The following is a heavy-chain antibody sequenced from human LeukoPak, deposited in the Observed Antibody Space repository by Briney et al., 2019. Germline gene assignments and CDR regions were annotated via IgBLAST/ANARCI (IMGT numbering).Heavy chain of an antibody. CDR3: AKGVGAAIYYYHGMDV. CDR2: ISGSGGST. V-gene: IGHV3-23*01. D-gene: IGHD2-15*01. Sequence: PGGSLRLSCAASGFTFSSYAMNWVRRAPGKGPEWVSAISGSGGSTYHADSVKGRFTISRDNSKNTLYLQMSSLRAEDTAVYYCAKGVGAAIYYYHGMDVWGQGTTVTVSS. CDR1: GFTFSSYA. J-gene: IGHJ6*02.